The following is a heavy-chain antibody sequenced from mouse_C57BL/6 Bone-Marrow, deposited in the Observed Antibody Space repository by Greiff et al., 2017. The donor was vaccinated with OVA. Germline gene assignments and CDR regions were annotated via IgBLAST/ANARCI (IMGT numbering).Heavy chain of an antibody. CDR2: ISSGSSTI. J-gene: IGHJ3*01. CDR1: GFTFSDYG. D-gene: IGHD1-1*01. V-gene: IGHV5-17*01. CDR3: ERKNYLAWFAY. Sequence: EVKLMESGGGLVKPGGSLKLSCAASGFTFSDYGMHWVRQAPEKGLEWVAYISSGSSTIYYADTVKGRFTISRDNANNTLFLQMTSLRSEDTSLFYSERKNYLAWFAYWGQGTLVTVSA.